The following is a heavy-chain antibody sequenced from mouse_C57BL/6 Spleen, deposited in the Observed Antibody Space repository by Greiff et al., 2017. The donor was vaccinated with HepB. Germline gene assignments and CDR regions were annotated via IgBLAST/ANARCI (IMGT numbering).Heavy chain of an antibody. Sequence: QVQLQQSGAELVKPGASVKMSCKASGYTFTTYPIEWMKQNHGKSLEWIGNFHPYNDDTKYNEKFKGKATLTVEKSSSTVYLELSRLTSDDSAVYYCAKKNSIYYDYDAWFAYWGQGTLVTVSA. D-gene: IGHD2-4*01. CDR1: GYTFTTYP. CDR3: AKKNSIYYDYDAWFAY. V-gene: IGHV1-47*01. CDR2: FHPYNDDT. J-gene: IGHJ3*01.